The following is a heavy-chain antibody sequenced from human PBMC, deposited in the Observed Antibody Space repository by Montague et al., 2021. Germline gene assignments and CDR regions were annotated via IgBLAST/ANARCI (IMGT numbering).Heavy chain of an antibody. J-gene: IGHJ5*02. D-gene: IGHD5-24*01. CDR2: TYYRSKWYN. V-gene: IGHV6-1*01. CDR3: ARGWQKRFDP. Sequence: CAISGDSVSSNDVRWNWIRQSPSSGLEWLGRTYYRSKWYNEYAISVKSRITVNPDTSKNQFSLLLNSVTPEDTAVYYCARGWQKRFDPWGQGTLVTVSS. CDR1: GDSVSSNDVR.